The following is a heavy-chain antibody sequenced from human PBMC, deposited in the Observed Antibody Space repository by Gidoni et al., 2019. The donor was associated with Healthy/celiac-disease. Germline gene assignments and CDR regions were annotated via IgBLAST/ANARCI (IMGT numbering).Heavy chain of an antibody. CDR2: ISSSISTI. CDR3: ARDSATLYYYGMDV. Sequence: EVQLVESGGXXXQPGGSLRLSVAASGFTFSSYIMNWVRQAQGKGLEWVSYISSSISTIYYADSVKGRFTISRDNAKNSLYLQMNSLRXXXTAVYYCARDSATLYYYGMDVWGQGTXXXXSS. CDR1: GFTFSSYI. V-gene: IGHV3-48*01. D-gene: IGHD1-26*01. J-gene: IGHJ6*02.